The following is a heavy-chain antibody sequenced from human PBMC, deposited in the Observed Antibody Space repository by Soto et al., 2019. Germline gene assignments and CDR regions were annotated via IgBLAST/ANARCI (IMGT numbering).Heavy chain of an antibody. CDR2: IKQDGSEK. CDR3: ARDSITMVRRFDYP. J-gene: IGHJ5*02. CDR1: GFTFSSYW. V-gene: IGHV3-7*05. D-gene: IGHD3-10*01. Sequence: EVQLVEAGGGLVQPGGSLRLSCAASGFTFSSYWMSWVRQAPGIGLEWVANIKQDGSEKYYVDSVKGRFTISRDNAKNSLYRQMNSLRAEDTAVYYCARDSITMVRRFDYPWGQGTLVTVSS.